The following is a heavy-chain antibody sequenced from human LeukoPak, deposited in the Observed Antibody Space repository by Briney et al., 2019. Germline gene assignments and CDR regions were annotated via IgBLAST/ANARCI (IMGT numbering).Heavy chain of an antibody. CDR1: GFTISSYE. V-gene: IGHV3-48*03. Sequence: PSGTLRLSCAASGFTISSYERNWVRQAPGKGLEWVSYISSSGSTIYYADSVKGRFTISRDNAKKSLYLQMNNLRAEDTAVYYCARPLSGTTDFDYWGQGTLVTVSS. CDR2: ISSSGSTI. D-gene: IGHD1-20*01. CDR3: ARPLSGTTDFDY. J-gene: IGHJ4*02.